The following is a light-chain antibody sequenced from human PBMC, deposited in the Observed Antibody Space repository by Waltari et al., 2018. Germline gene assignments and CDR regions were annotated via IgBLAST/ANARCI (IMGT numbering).Light chain of an antibody. J-gene: IGLJ1*01. CDR1: SSNLGSNT. CDR2: SNN. V-gene: IGLV1-44*01. Sequence: QSVLPQPPSASGTPGQRVTISCSGSSSNLGSNTVNWYQQLPGTAPKLLIYSNNKRPSGVPDRFSGSKSGTSASLAISGLQSEDEADYYCAAWDDSLNGHVFATGTKVTVL. CDR3: AAWDDSLNGHV.